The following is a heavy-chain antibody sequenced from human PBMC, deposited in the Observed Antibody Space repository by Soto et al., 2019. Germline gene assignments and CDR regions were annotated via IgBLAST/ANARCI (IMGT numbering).Heavy chain of an antibody. V-gene: IGHV1-69*02. J-gene: IGHJ6*03. D-gene: IGHD3-3*01. CDR2: IIPILGIA. CDR1: GGTFSSYT. CDR3: AGVSPLLRPADTQTLPPPDNYYYYYMDV. Sequence: ASVKVSCKASGGTFSSYTISWVRQAPGQGLEWMGRIIPILGIANYAQKFQGRGTITADKSTSAAYMELSSLRSEDTVVYYCAGVSPLLRPADTQTLPPPDNYYYYYMDVWGKGTTVTVSS.